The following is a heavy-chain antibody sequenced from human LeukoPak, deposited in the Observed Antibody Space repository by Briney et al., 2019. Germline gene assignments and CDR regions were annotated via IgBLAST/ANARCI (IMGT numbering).Heavy chain of an antibody. Sequence: GGSLRPSCAASGFTFSSYGMHWVRQAPGKGLEWVAFIPYDGSNKYYADSVKGRFTISRDNSKNTLYLQMNSLRAEDTAVYYCAKPGGYYDSSGYFDYWGQGTLVTVSS. D-gene: IGHD3-22*01. CDR2: IPYDGSNK. CDR3: AKPGGYYDSSGYFDY. V-gene: IGHV3-30*02. J-gene: IGHJ4*02. CDR1: GFTFSSYG.